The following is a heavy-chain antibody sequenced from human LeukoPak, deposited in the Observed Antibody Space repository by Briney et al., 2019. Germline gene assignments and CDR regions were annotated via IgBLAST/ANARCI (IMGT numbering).Heavy chain of an antibody. J-gene: IGHJ5*02. CDR2: IFYTGST. V-gene: IGHV4-39*07. CDR3: ASLAPGIAAAGRDWFDP. CDR1: GGSISSSNYY. D-gene: IGHD6-13*01. Sequence: PSETLSLTCTVSGGSISSSNYYWGWIRQPPGKGLEWIGSIFYTGSTYYNPFLKSRVTISVDTSKNQFSLKLSSVTAADTAVYYCASLAPGIAAAGRDWFDPWGQGTLVTVSS.